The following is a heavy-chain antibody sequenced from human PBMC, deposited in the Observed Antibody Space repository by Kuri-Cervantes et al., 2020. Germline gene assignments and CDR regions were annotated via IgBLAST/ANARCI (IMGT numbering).Heavy chain of an antibody. CDR1: GGTFSSYA. J-gene: IGHJ5*02. D-gene: IGHD2-15*01. CDR3: ATGPGSCSSGSCYDADWFDP. Sequence: SVKVSCKASGGTFSSYAISWVRQAPGQGLEWMGGIIPIFGTANYAQKFQGRVTITADKSTSTAYMELSSLRSEDTAVYYCATGPGSCSSGSCYDADWFDPWGQGTLVTVSS. V-gene: IGHV1-69*06. CDR2: IIPIFGTA.